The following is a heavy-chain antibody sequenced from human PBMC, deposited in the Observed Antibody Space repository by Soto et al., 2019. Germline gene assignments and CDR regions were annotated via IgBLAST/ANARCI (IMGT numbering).Heavy chain of an antibody. CDR3: ASFTIPVSYGMDV. V-gene: IGHV1-18*01. CDR1: GYTFTSYG. CDR2: ISAYNGNT. J-gene: IGHJ6*02. D-gene: IGHD3-3*01. Sequence: ASVKVSCKASGYTFTSYGISWVRQAPGQGLEWMGWISAYNGNTNYAQKLQGRVTMTADESTSTAYMELSSLRSEDTAVYYCASFTIPVSYGMDVWGQGTTVTVSS.